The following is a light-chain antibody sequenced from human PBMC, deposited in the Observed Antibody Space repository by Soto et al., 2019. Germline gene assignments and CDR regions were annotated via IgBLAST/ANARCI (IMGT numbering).Light chain of an antibody. CDR3: HNDNSGPWP. V-gene: IGKV1-27*01. Sequence: DIQMTQSPSSLSASVGDRVTITCRASQGISNYLALYQQKPGKVPKLLIYAASTLQSGVPSRFRGSGSETALPLTISLLQPADVAAYYCHNDNSGPWPFGQGTKVEIK. CDR2: AAS. CDR1: QGISNY. J-gene: IGKJ1*01.